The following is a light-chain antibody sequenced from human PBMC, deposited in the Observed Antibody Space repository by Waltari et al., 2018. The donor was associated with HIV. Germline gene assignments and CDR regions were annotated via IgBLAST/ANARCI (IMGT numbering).Light chain of an antibody. Sequence: QSALTQPASVSGSPGQTITISCTGTSSDVGYSNYISWSQQYPGKAPKLIIYDATRRPAGISNRFSGSKSGNTASLTISGLQPEDECDYFCCSFTNRRIYLFGTGTKVTV. V-gene: IGLV2-14*03. CDR3: CSFTNRRIYL. CDR2: DAT. J-gene: IGLJ1*01. CDR1: SSDVGYSNY.